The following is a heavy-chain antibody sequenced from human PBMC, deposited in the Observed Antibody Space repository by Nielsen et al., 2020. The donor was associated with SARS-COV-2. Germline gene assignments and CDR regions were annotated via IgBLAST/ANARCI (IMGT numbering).Heavy chain of an antibody. D-gene: IGHD3-22*01. Sequence: SLKISCAAYGFTFSSYEMNWVRQDPGKGLEWVSYLRSSGITIYYADSVKGRLTITRDNSKNTQYLRMNSLRAEDKAVYYCARDRYYYDSSGYYYPTYYYYGMDVWGQGTTVTVSS. CDR3: ARDRYYYDSSGYYYPTYYYYGMDV. V-gene: IGHV3-48*03. CDR1: GFTFSSYE. CDR2: LRSSGITI. J-gene: IGHJ6*02.